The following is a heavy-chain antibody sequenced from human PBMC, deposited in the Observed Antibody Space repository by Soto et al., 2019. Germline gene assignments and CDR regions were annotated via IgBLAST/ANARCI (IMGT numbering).Heavy chain of an antibody. J-gene: IGHJ4*02. D-gene: IGHD3-16*01. CDR3: ARGGRSDY. Sequence: EVQVVASGGGLVQPGGSLRLSCVASGFSLRSYWMSWVRQAPGNGLEWVANIKSDGSEKIYVDSVKGRLTISRDNAKNSLYLQMNSLRVEDTSVYYCARGGRSDYWGQGTLVTVSS. CDR1: GFSLRSYW. CDR2: IKSDGSEK. V-gene: IGHV3-7*01.